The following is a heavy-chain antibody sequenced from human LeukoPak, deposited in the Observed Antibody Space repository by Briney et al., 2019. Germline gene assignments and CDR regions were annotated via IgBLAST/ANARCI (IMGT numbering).Heavy chain of an antibody. V-gene: IGHV4-30-4*01. J-gene: IGHJ4*02. D-gene: IGHD3-10*01. Sequence: PSETLSLTCTVSGGSISRGDYYWSWIRQPPGKGLEWIGYIYYSGSTYYNPSLKSRVTISVDTSKNQFSLKLSSVTAADTAVYYCARDFGSGSYYNPIYYFDYWGQGTLVTVSS. CDR3: ARDFGSGSYYNPIYYFDY. CDR1: GGSISRGDYY. CDR2: IYYSGST.